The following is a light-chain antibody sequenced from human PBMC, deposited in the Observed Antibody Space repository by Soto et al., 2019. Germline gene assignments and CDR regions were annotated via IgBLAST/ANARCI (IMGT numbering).Light chain of an antibody. CDR2: GAS. CDR1: PSVRTK. Sequence: IVMTQSPVTLYVAPGERAILSCMALPSVRTKLALYQQKPGQAPRLLIYGASTRVTGIPARFSASGSGTDCTLTLAGLQAEDVAIYYCQQYDDWPALSFGGGTKVEIK. V-gene: IGKV3-15*01. J-gene: IGKJ4*01. CDR3: QQYDDWPALS.